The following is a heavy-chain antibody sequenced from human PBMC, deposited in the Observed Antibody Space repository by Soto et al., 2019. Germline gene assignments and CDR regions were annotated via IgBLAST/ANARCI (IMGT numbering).Heavy chain of an antibody. CDR2: IYNSGST. J-gene: IGHJ3*02. CDR3: ARPPDI. CDR1: GGSIRSCGYS. Sequence: QLQLQESGSGLVKLSQTLSLICSVSGGSIRSCGYSWGWIRQPPGKVLEWIGYIYNSGSTYYNPSLKSRVTRSVDRSKTQCPLKLSSVTAADTAVYYCARPPDIWGQGTMVTVSS. V-gene: IGHV4-30-2*01. D-gene: IGHD1-1*01.